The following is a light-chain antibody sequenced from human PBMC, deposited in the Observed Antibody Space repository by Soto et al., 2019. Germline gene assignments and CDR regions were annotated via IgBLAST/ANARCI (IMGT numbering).Light chain of an antibody. CDR2: GAS. CDR3: QQYGSSPRT. CDR1: QSVSSSY. V-gene: IGKV3-20*01. Sequence: ELVLTQSPGTLSLSPGERATLSCRASQSVSSSYLAWYQQKPGQAPRLLIDGASSRATGIPDRFSGSGSGTDFTLTISRLEPEDVAVDYCQQYGSSPRTFGQGTKVEIK. J-gene: IGKJ1*01.